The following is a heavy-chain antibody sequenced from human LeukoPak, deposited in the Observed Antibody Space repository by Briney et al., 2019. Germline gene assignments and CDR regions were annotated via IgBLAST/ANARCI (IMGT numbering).Heavy chain of an antibody. D-gene: IGHD3-3*01. CDR1: GYTFTGYY. CDR3: ARGGRVVIFGVVIISDYYGMDV. CDR2: INPNSGGT. Sequence: ASVKVSCKASGYTFTGYYMHWVRQAPGQGLGWMGWINPNSGGTNYAQKFQGWVTMTRDTSISTAYTELSRLRSDDTAVYYCARGGRVVIFGVVIISDYYGMDVWGQGTTVTVSS. J-gene: IGHJ6*02. V-gene: IGHV1-2*04.